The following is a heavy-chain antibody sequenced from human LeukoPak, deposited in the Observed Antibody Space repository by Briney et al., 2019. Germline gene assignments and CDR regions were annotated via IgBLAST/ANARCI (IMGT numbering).Heavy chain of an antibody. D-gene: IGHD1-26*01. J-gene: IGHJ4*02. CDR3: ARDKVSGATLLDS. V-gene: IGHV3-7*01. Sequence: PGGSLRLSCVASGLTFSSQWMTWVRQAPGKGLEWLANIGGDGRGKFYEDSVEGRFTISRDNAESSLYLQMNSLRVEDTAVYYCARDKVSGATLLDSWGQGTLVTVSS. CDR2: IGGDGRGK. CDR1: GLTFSSQW.